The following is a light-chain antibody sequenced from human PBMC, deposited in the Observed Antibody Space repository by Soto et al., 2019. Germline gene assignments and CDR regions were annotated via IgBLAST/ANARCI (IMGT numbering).Light chain of an antibody. V-gene: IGKV3-11*01. CDR1: QSVSSY. J-gene: IGKJ4*01. CDR2: DAS. CDR3: QQRSNWPLT. Sequence: EIVLTQSPATQSLSPGERATLSCRASQSVSSYLAWYQQKPGQAPRLLIYDASNRATGITDRFSGSGSGTDFTLTISSLEPEDFADYYCQQRSNWPLTFGGGTKVEIK.